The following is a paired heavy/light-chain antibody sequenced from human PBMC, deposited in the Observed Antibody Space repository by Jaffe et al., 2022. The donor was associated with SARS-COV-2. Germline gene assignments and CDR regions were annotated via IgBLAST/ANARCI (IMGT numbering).Light chain of an antibody. J-gene: IGKJ1*01. Sequence: DVVMTQSPLSLPVTLGQPASISCRSSQSLVYSDGNTYLNWFQQRPGQSPRRLIYKVSNRDSGVPDRFSGSGSGTDFTLKISRVEAEDVGIYYCMQGTHWPQTFGQGTKVEIK. CDR2: KVS. CDR3: MQGTHWPQT. V-gene: IGKV2-30*01. CDR1: QSLVYSDGNTY.
Heavy chain of an antibody. Sequence: EVQLVESGGGLVQPGGSLRLSCAASGFTFGSYSMNWVRQAPGKGLEWISYISSSSSTIYYADSVKGRFTISRDNAKNSLYLQMTSLRADDTAVYYCARDSGTARTGSNYWGQGTLVTVSS. CDR1: GFTFGSYS. J-gene: IGHJ4*02. V-gene: IGHV3-48*01. CDR3: ARDSGTARTGSNY. CDR2: ISSSSSTI. D-gene: IGHD3-10*01.